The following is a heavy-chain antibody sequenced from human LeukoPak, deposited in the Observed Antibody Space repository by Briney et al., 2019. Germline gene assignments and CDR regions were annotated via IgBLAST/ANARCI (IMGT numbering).Heavy chain of an antibody. CDR3: ARDATYYYGSGRDDYYYGMDV. CDR1: GYTFTGYY. D-gene: IGHD3-10*01. CDR2: INPNSGGT. J-gene: IGHJ6*02. Sequence: ASVKVSCKASGYTFTGYYMHWVRQAPGQGLEWMGWINPNSGGTNYAQKFQGRVTMTRDTSISTAYMELGRLRSDDTAVYYCARDATYYYGSGRDDYYYGMDVWGQGTTVTVSS. V-gene: IGHV1-2*02.